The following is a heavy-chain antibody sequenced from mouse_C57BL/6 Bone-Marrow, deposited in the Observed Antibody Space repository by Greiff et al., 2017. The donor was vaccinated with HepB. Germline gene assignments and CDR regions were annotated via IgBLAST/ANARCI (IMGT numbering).Heavy chain of an antibody. Sequence: EVKLVESGGGLVKPGGSLKLSCAASGFTFSDYGMHWVRQAPEKGLEWVAYISSGSSTIYYADTVKGRFTISRDNAKNTLFLLMTSLRSEDTAMYYCARGVYYDYDEGYYYAMDYWGQGTSVTVSS. V-gene: IGHV5-17*01. CDR1: GFTFSDYG. CDR2: ISSGSSTI. J-gene: IGHJ4*01. D-gene: IGHD2-4*01. CDR3: ARGVYYDYDEGYYYAMDY.